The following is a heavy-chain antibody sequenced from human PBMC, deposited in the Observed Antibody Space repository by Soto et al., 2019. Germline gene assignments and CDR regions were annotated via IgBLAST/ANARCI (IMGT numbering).Heavy chain of an antibody. CDR2: IYHSGST. CDR3: ARGGEVVVAATYYYYYGMDV. CDR1: GGSISSSNW. V-gene: IGHV4-4*02. Sequence: SETLSLTCAVSGGSISSSNWWSWVRQPPGKGLEWIGEIYHSGSTNYNPSLKSRVTISVDKSKNQFSLKLSSVTAADTAVYYCARGGEVVVAATYYYYYGMDVWGQGTTVTVSS. D-gene: IGHD2-15*01. J-gene: IGHJ6*02.